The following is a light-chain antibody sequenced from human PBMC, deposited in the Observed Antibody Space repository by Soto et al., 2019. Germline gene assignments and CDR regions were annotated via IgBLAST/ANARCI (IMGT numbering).Light chain of an antibody. V-gene: IGKV1D-17*01. J-gene: IGKJ4*01. CDR3: LPHNSYS. CDR2: AAS. CDR1: QGITNF. Sequence: NIQMTQSPSAMSASVGDRVTITCRARQGITNFLAWFQQKPGKVPNHLIFAASSLQSGVPSRFSGSGSGTEFTLTISSLQPEDFATYYCLPHNSYSFGGGTKVEIK.